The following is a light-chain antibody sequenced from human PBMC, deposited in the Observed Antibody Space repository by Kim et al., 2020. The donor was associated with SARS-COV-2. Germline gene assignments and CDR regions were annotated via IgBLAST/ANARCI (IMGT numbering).Light chain of an antibody. CDR1: NIGSKN. Sequence: SYELTQPLSVSVALGQTARITCGGSNIGSKNVHWYQQKPGQAPVLVIYRDNNRPSGIPERFSGSNSGNTATLTISRAQAGDEADYYCQVWDSSTGVFGGGTQLTVL. V-gene: IGLV3-9*01. CDR3: QVWDSSTGV. J-gene: IGLJ3*02. CDR2: RDN.